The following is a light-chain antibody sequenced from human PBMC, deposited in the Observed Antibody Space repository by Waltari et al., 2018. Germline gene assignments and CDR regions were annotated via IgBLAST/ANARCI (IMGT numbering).Light chain of an antibody. Sequence: EIVLTQSPATLSLSPGERATLPCRTSQSVRTYLPWYQQKPGQAPRLLIYDAATRATAIPARFSGSGSGTDFTLTISSLEPEDFAVYYCQLRSKWLRTFGQGTKVEV. V-gene: IGKV3-11*01. J-gene: IGKJ1*01. CDR1: QSVRTY. CDR3: QLRSKWLRT. CDR2: DAA.